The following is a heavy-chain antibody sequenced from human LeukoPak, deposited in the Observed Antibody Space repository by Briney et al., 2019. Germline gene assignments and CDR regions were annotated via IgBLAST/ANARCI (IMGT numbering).Heavy chain of an antibody. Sequence: GASVKVSCKASGYTFTSYDINWVRQATGQGLEWMGWMNPNSGNTGYAQKFQGRVTITRDMSTSTVYMELSSLRSEDTAVYYCARVMIRDYYDSSGHHNFDYWGQGTLVTVSP. CDR1: GYTFTSYD. V-gene: IGHV1-8*03. J-gene: IGHJ4*02. CDR2: MNPNSGNT. CDR3: ARVMIRDYYDSSGHHNFDY. D-gene: IGHD3-22*01.